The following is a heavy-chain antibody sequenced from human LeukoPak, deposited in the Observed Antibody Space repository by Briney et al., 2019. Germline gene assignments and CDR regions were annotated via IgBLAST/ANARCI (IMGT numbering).Heavy chain of an antibody. CDR2: IYYSGST. CDR1: GGSISSYY. D-gene: IGHD3-22*01. V-gene: IGHV4-59*01. J-gene: IGHJ1*01. Sequence: SETLSLTCTVSGGSISSYYWSWIRQPPGKGLEWIGHIYYSGSTNYNPSLKSRVTISVDTSKNQFSLKLSSVTAADAAVYYCARIDSSGITTSAEYFQHWGQGTLVTVSS. CDR3: ARIDSSGITTSAEYFQH.